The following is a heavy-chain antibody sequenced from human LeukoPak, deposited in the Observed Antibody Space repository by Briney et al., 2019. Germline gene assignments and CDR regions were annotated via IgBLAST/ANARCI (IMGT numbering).Heavy chain of an antibody. V-gene: IGHV3-30*02. J-gene: IGHJ4*02. Sequence: GGSLRLSCAASGFTFSSYGMHWVRQAPGKGLEWVAFIRYDGGNKYYADSVKGRFTISRDNSKNTLYLQMNSLRAEDTAVYYCAKARGRGYCSSTSCYSPSTPPGSWGQGTLVTVSS. D-gene: IGHD2-2*02. CDR3: AKARGRGYCSSTSCYSPSTPPGS. CDR1: GFTFSSYG. CDR2: IRYDGGNK.